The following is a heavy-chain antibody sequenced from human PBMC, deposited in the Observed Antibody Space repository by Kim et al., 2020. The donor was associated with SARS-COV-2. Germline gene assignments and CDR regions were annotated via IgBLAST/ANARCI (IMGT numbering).Heavy chain of an antibody. Sequence: GGSLRLSCAASGLTFSNYGMHWVRQAPGKGLEWVAAILYVGSNKYYTDSVKGRFTISRDNSKSTLYLQMNSLRTEDTGVYYCAKGGMSVPADHDYWGQGTLVTVSS. CDR1: GLTFSNYG. D-gene: IGHD6-25*01. J-gene: IGHJ4*02. CDR3: AKGGMSVPADHDY. CDR2: ILYVGSNK. V-gene: IGHV3-30*18.